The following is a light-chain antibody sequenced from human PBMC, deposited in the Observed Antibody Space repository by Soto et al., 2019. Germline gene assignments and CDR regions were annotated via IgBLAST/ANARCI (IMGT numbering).Light chain of an antibody. V-gene: IGLV2-23*01. Sequence: QSALTQPASLSGSPGQSITISCTGTSSDVGSYNLVSWYQQHPGKAPKLMIYEGTKRPSGVSNRFSGSKSGNTASLTISGLQAEDEAVYYCCSYARTSTLLFGGGTKVTVL. CDR1: SSDVGSYNL. J-gene: IGLJ2*01. CDR2: EGT. CDR3: CSYARTSTLL.